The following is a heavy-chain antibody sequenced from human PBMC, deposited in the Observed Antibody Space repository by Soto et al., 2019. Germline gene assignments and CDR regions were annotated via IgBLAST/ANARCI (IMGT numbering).Heavy chain of an antibody. CDR3: ARDYVVVTAIISDY. V-gene: IGHV1-18*01. J-gene: IGHJ4*02. Sequence: ASVKVSCKASGYTFTNYGISWVRQAPGQGLEWMGWISAYNGNTNYAQKLQGRVTMTTDTSTSTAYMELRSLRSDDTAVYYCARDYVVVTAIISDYWGQGTLVTVSS. D-gene: IGHD2-21*02. CDR2: ISAYNGNT. CDR1: GYTFTNYG.